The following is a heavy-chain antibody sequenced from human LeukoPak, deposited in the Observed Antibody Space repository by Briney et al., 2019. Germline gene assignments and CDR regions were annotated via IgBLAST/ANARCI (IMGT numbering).Heavy chain of an antibody. CDR2: IIPILGIA. CDR3: ASEYCSGGSCYYFDY. CDR1: GGTFSSYT. V-gene: IGHV1-69*02. D-gene: IGHD2-15*01. Sequence: SVKVSCKASGGTFSSYTISWVRQAPGQGLEWMGRIIPILGIANYAQKFQGRVTITADKSTSTAYMELSSLRSEDTAVYYCASEYCSGGSCYYFDYWGQGTLVTVSS. J-gene: IGHJ4*02.